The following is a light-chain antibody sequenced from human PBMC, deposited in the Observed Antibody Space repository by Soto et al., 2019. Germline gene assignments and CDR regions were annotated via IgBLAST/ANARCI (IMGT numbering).Light chain of an antibody. V-gene: IGKV3-15*01. Sequence: EIVRTQSPATLSVSPGERATLYCKASQRISSNLAWYQQKPGQPPRLLIYGASTRASGIPARFSGSGSGTEFTLTISGLQSEDFALYYCKQYNIWPPYTFGQGTKLEIK. CDR3: KQYNIWPPYT. J-gene: IGKJ2*01. CDR1: QRISSN. CDR2: GAS.